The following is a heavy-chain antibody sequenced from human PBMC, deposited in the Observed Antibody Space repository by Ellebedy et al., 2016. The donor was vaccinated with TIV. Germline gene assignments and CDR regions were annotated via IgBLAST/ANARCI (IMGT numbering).Heavy chain of an antibody. J-gene: IGHJ6*02. CDR2: VKEDGNEQ. CDR1: GFNLRSFW. CDR3: VRDLFTAPGYGMDV. V-gene: IGHV3-7*05. D-gene: IGHD1-14*01. Sequence: GESLKISCATSGFNLRSFWMSWVRQAPGKGLEWVANVKEDGNEQYYVDSVKGRFTISRDSAKNSLYLQMNSLRAEDTAVYYCVRDLFTAPGYGMDVWGQGTTVTVAS.